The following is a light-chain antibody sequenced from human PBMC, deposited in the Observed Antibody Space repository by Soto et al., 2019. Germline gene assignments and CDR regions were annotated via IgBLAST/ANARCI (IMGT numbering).Light chain of an antibody. V-gene: IGKV3-15*01. CDR2: GAS. J-gene: IGKJ1*01. CDR3: QQYGSSPPT. CDR1: QSVSSN. Sequence: EIVMTQSPATRSVSPGERATLSCRASQSVSSNLAWYQQKPGQAPRLLIYGASTRATGIPARFSGSESGTECTLTISRVEPEDFAGYYCQQYGSSPPTFGQGTKVEIK.